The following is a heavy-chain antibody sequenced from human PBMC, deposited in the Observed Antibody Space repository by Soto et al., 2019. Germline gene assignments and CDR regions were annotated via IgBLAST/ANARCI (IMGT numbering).Heavy chain of an antibody. J-gene: IGHJ5*02. CDR1: GFTFTSYW. CDR3: TRSITGYSYADT. Sequence: EVQLMESGGGLVQPGGSLRLSCAASGFTFTSYWMHWVRQAPGKGLVWVSRINSDGNSTVYVDSVKGRFTISRDNAKNTLYLQMNSLRAEDTAVYYCTRSITGYSYADTWGQGTLVTVSS. D-gene: IGHD5-18*01. CDR2: INSDGNST. V-gene: IGHV3-74*01.